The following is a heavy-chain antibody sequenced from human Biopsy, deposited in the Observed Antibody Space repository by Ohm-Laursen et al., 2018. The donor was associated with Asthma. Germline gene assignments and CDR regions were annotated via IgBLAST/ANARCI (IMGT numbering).Heavy chain of an antibody. CDR3: AKRRGYSDDFDY. CDR2: ISHDGQTQ. J-gene: IGHJ4*01. D-gene: IGHD4-17*01. CDR1: GFTFRSYA. Sequence: SLRLSCSASGFTFRSYAMHWVRQAPGKGLEWVAVISHDGQTQHYAESVKGRFALSRDNSQNTLYLQMISLRTDDTAVYYCAKRRGYSDDFDYWSHGTLVTVSS. V-gene: IGHV3-30-3*02.